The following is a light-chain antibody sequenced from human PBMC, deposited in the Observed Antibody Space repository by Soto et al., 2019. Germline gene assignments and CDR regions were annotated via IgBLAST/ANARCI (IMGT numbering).Light chain of an antibody. CDR1: QSVSTY. CDR3: QQRSNWIT. V-gene: IGKV3-11*01. CDR2: DAS. J-gene: IGKJ5*01. Sequence: EIVLTQSPATLSLSPGERATLSCRASQSVSTYLGWYQQKPAQAPRLLIYDASNRATGIPARFSGSVSGTDFTLSISRLDPEDFAVYYCQQRSNWITFGQGTRLEIK.